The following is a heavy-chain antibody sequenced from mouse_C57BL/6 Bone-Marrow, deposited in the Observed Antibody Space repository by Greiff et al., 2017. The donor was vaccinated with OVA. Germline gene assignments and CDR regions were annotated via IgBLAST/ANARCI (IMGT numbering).Heavy chain of an antibody. Sequence: QVQLQQSGAELARPGASVKLSCKASGYTFTSYGISWVKQRTGQGLEWIGEIYPRSGSTYYNEKFKGKATLTADKSSSTAYMELRSLTAEDAVVYCGARARSNDFSWFAYWGQGTLVTVSA. CDR3: ARARSNDFSWFAY. J-gene: IGHJ3*01. CDR2: IYPRSGST. V-gene: IGHV1-81*01. CDR1: GYTFTSYG. D-gene: IGHD2-12*01.